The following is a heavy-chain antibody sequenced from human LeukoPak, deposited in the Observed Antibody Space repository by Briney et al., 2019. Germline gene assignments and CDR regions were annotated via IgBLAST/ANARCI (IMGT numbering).Heavy chain of an antibody. CDR2: IKQDGSEK. CDR1: GFTFSSYW. D-gene: IGHD7-27*01. V-gene: IGHV3-7*03. Sequence: PGGSLRLSCAASGFTFSSYWMSWVRQAPGKGLEWVANIKQDGSEKYYVDSVKGRFTISRDNAKNPLYLQMNSLRAEDMALYYCAKANWGSRLGAFDIWGQGTMVTVSS. CDR3: AKANWGSRLGAFDI. J-gene: IGHJ3*02.